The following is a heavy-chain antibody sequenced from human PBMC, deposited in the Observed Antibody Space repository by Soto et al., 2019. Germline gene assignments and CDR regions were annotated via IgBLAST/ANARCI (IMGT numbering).Heavy chain of an antibody. Sequence: EVQLLESGGGLVQPAGSLRLSCAASGLTFSGYGMSWVRQAPGTGLEWVSAISGSGSTTYYADSVKGRFTSSRDDSNNILFLQMNSLRAEDTAVYYCVTRSRGLQSSPPRLDSWGQGTLVTVSS. CDR2: ISGSGSTT. V-gene: IGHV3-23*01. D-gene: IGHD4-4*01. J-gene: IGHJ4*02. CDR3: VTRSRGLQSSPPRLDS. CDR1: GLTFSGYG.